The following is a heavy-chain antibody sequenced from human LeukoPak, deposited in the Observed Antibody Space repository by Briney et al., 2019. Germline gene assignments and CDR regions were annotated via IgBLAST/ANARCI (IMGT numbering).Heavy chain of an antibody. CDR3: ARVSYYYGSENHPMSFDS. CDR1: GYTFTAYY. Sequence: ASVKVSFKASGYTFTAYYIHWVRQAPGQGLEWMGWINPNTGGTNYAQFQGRGTMTRDTSINTAYMELSRLRSDDTAVFYCARVSYYYGSENHPMSFDSWGQGTLVSVSS. CDR2: INPNTGGT. V-gene: IGHV1-2*02. D-gene: IGHD3-10*01. J-gene: IGHJ4*02.